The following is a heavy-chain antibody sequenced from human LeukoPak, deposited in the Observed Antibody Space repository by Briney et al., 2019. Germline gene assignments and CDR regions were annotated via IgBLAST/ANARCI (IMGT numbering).Heavy chain of an antibody. CDR3: ARDKGGRYCSSTSCYGGWFDP. CDR2: IYYRGST. D-gene: IGHD2-2*01. V-gene: IGHV4-59*06. Sequence: SETLSLTCTVSGGSISSYYWSWIRQPPGKGLEWIGYIYYRGSTYYNPSLKSRVTISVDTSKNQFSLKLSSVTAADTAVYYCARDKGGRYCSSTSCYGGWFDPWGQGTLVTVSS. J-gene: IGHJ5*02. CDR1: GGSISSYY.